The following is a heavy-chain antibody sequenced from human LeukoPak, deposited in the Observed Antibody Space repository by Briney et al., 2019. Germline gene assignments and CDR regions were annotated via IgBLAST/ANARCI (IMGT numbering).Heavy chain of an antibody. Sequence: SETLSLTCTVSGGSISSGNYYWSWIRQPAGKGLEWIGRIYTRGSTNYNPSLTSRVTISVDTSKNQFSLRLTSVTAADTAVYYCARSGTGLLRYYFDYWGQGTLITVSS. CDR3: ARSGTGLLRYYFDY. V-gene: IGHV4-61*02. D-gene: IGHD3-22*01. CDR1: GGSISSGNYY. CDR2: IYTRGST. J-gene: IGHJ4*02.